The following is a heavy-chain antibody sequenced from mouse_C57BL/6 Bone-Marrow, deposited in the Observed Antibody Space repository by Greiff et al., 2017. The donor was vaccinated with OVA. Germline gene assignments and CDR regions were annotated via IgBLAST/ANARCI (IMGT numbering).Heavy chain of an antibody. J-gene: IGHJ2*01. CDR3: ARWDYGNYFDY. V-gene: IGHV1-64*01. CDR2: IHPNSGST. D-gene: IGHD2-4*01. Sequence: QVHVKQSGAELVKPGASVKLSCKASGYTFTSYWMHWVKQRPGQGLEWIGMIHPNSGSTNYNEKFKSKATLTVDKSSSTAYMQLSSLTSEDSAVYYCARWDYGNYFDYWGQGTTLTVSS. CDR1: GYTFTSYW.